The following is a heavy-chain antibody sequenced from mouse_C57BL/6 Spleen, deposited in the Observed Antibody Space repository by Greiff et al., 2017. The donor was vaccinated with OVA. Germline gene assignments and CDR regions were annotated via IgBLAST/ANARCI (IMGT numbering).Heavy chain of an antibody. CDR3: ARSDYYGSSHEGCAY. V-gene: IGHV1-4*01. CDR1: GYTFTSYT. CDR2: INPSSGYT. D-gene: IGHD1-1*01. Sequence: VQLQQSGAELARPGASVKMSCKASGYTFTSYTMHWVKQRPGQGLEWIGYINPSSGYTKHNQKFKDKATLTADKSSSTAYMQLSSLTSEDSAVYYCARSDYYGSSHEGCAYWGQGTLVTVSA. J-gene: IGHJ3*01.